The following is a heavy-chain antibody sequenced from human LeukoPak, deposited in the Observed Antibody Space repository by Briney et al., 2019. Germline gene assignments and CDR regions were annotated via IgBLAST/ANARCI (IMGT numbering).Heavy chain of an antibody. CDR3: ARDRVTTVTNYFDY. CDR2: ISSSSSTI. D-gene: IGHD4-17*01. CDR1: GFTFSSYS. V-gene: IGHV3-48*04. J-gene: IGHJ4*02. Sequence: PGGSLRLSCAASGFTFSSYSMNWVRQAPGKGLEWVSYISSSSSTIYYADSVKGRFTISRDNAKNSLYLQMNSLRAEDTAVYYCARDRVTTVTNYFDYWGQGTLVTVSS.